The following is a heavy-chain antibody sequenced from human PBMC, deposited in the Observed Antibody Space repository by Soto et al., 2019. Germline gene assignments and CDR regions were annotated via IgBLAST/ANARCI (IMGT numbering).Heavy chain of an antibody. CDR3: TTVNIQSWYRTHFDY. J-gene: IGHJ4*02. D-gene: IGHD6-13*01. CDR2: IKSKTDGGTT. CDR1: GFTFSNAW. V-gene: IGHV3-15*01. Sequence: EVQLVESGGGLVKPGGSLRLSCAASGFTFSNAWMSWVRQAPGKGLEWVGRIKSKTDGGTTDYAAPVKGRFTISRDDSKNTLYLQMNSLKTEDTAVYYRTTVNIQSWYRTHFDYWGQGTLVTVSS.